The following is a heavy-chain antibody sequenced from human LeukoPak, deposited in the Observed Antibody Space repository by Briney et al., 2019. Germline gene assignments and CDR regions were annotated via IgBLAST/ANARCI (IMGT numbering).Heavy chain of an antibody. J-gene: IGHJ4*02. V-gene: IGHV7-4-1*02. CDR3: ARDISVTGFDY. CDR2: INTKTGKP. CDR1: GYTFSTYV. D-gene: IGHD2-21*02. Sequence: ASVKVSCKPSGYTFSTYVINWVRQAPGPGLEWMGCINTKTGKPTYAPGFTGRFVFSLDTSVSTTYLQISGLKAEDTAIYYCARDISVTGFDYWGQGTLVTVSS.